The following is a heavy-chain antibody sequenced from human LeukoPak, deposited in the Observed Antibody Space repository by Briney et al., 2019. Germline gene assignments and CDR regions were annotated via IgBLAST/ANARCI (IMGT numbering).Heavy chain of an antibody. CDR3: ARDIVVVPGAIVPWGFDP. J-gene: IGHJ5*02. CDR2: IIPIFGTA. CDR1: GGTFSSYA. V-gene: IGHV1-69*01. Sequence: SVKVSCKPSGGTFSSYAISWVRPAPGQGLEWMGGIIPIFGTANYAQKFQGRVTITADESTSTDYMELSRLSSEDTAVYYCARDIVVVPGAIVPWGFDPWGQGTLVTVSS. D-gene: IGHD2-2*01.